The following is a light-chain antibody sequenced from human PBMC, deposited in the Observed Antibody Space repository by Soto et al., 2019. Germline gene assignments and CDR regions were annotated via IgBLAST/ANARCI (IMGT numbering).Light chain of an antibody. Sequence: QTVVTQEPSFSVSPGGTVTLTCGLNSGSVSTNYYPAWYQQTPGQAPRNLIYHTNTRSSGVPDRFSGSILGNKAALTISGAQADDEAEYYCVLYMNAGTWGFGGGTQLTVL. CDR3: VLYMNAGTWG. CDR2: HTN. J-gene: IGLJ3*02. V-gene: IGLV8-61*01. CDR1: SGSVSTNYY.